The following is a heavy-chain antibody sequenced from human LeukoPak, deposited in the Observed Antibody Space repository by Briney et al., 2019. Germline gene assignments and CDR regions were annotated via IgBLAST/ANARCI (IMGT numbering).Heavy chain of an antibody. V-gene: IGHV4-61*01. D-gene: IGHD3-22*01. CDR3: ARDGAYYDSSGYRLYYFDY. CDR2: VYYTGSI. CDR1: GGSVASGSYY. J-gene: IGHJ4*02. Sequence: SETLSLTCTVSGGSVASGSYYWSWIRRSPGTGLEWIGYVYYTGSIDYNPSLKSRVTISVDTSKNQFSLKLSSVTAADTAVYYCARDGAYYDSSGYRLYYFDYWGQGTLVTVSS.